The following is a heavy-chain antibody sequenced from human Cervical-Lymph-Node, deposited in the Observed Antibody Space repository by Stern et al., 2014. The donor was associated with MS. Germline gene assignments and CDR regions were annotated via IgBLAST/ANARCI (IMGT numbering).Heavy chain of an antibody. V-gene: IGHV1-18*01. CDR3: ARGLLGSENAFDI. D-gene: IGHD2-15*01. CDR2: ISSYNCNT. CDR1: GYTFTSYG. Sequence: VQLVESGAEVKKPGASVKVSCKASGYTFTSYGISWVRQAPGQGLEWMGCISSYNCNTHYTQKLQGRVTMTTDTSTITAYMELRSLRSDDTAVYYCARGLLGSENAFDIWGQGTMVTVSS. J-gene: IGHJ3*02.